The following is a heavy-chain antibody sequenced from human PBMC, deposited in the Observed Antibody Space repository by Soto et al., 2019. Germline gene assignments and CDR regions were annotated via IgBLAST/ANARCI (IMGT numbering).Heavy chain of an antibody. Sequence: ASVKVSCKASGYTFTSYGISWVRQAPGQGLEWMGWISAYNGNTNYAQKLQGRVTMTTDTSTSTAYMELRSLRSDDTAVYYCARDAHRFTIFGLVIHPSPDYWGQGTLVTVSS. J-gene: IGHJ4*02. V-gene: IGHV1-18*01. CDR3: ARDAHRFTIFGLVIHPSPDY. CDR2: ISAYNGNT. D-gene: IGHD3-3*01. CDR1: GYTFTSYG.